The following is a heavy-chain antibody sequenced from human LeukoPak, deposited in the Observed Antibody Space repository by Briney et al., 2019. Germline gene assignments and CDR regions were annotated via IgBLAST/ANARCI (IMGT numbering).Heavy chain of an antibody. V-gene: IGHV4-61*02. CDR2: IYTSGST. J-gene: IGHJ5*02. CDR3: ARESSWGLIVVVAATGWFDP. CDR1: GGSISSGSYY. D-gene: IGHD2-15*01. Sequence: SETLSLTCTVSGGSISSGSYYWSWIRQPAGKGLEWIGRIYTSGSTNYNPSLKSRVTISVDTSKNQFSLKLSSVTAADTAVYYCARESSWGLIVVVAATGWFDPWGQGTLVTVSS.